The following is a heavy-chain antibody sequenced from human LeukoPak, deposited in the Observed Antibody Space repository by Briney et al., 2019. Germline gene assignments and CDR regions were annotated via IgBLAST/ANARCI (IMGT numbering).Heavy chain of an antibody. J-gene: IGHJ5*02. CDR1: GFTFSSYG. V-gene: IGHV3-23*01. CDR3: ASGPSYNLDP. Sequence: GGSLRLSCAASGFTFSSYGMSWVRQAPGKGLEWVSAISSSGGSTYYADSVKGRFTISRDNSKNTLYLQMNSLRAEDTAVYYCASGPSYNLDPWGQGTLVTVSS. CDR2: ISSSGGST. D-gene: IGHD1-14*01.